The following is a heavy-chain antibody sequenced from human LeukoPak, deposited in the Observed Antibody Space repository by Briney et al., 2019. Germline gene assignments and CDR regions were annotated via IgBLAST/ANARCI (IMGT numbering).Heavy chain of an antibody. CDR1: GGSISSYY. Sequence: SETLSLTCTVSGGSISSYYWSWIRQPAGKGLEWIGRIYTSGSTNYNPSLKSRVTMSVDTSKNQFSLKLSSVTAADTAVYYCARGITIFGVAQYYFDYWGREPWSPSPQ. V-gene: IGHV4-4*07. D-gene: IGHD3-3*01. J-gene: IGHJ4*02. CDR3: ARGITIFGVAQYYFDY. CDR2: IYTSGST.